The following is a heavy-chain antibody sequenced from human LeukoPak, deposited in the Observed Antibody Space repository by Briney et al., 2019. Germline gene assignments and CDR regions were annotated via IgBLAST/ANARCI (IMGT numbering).Heavy chain of an antibody. J-gene: IGHJ6*03. CDR2: MNPNSGNT. Sequence: GASVKVSCKASGYTFTSYDINWVRQATGQGLEWMGWMNPNSGNTGYAQKFQGRVTMTRDMSTSTVYMELSSLRSEDTAVYYCARDLAAHYYYMDVWGKGTTVTVSS. CDR1: GYTFTSYD. V-gene: IGHV1-8*01. CDR3: ARDLAAHYYYMDV. D-gene: IGHD6-6*01.